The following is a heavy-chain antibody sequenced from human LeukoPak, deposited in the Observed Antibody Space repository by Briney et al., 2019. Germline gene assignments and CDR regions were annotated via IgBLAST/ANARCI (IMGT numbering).Heavy chain of an antibody. CDR2: ISAYNGNT. CDR3: ARSPDILTGENFDY. CDR1: GYTFTGYY. V-gene: IGHV1-18*04. D-gene: IGHD3-9*01. J-gene: IGHJ4*02. Sequence: ASVKVSCKASGYTFTGYYMHWVRQAPGQGLEWMGWISAYNGNTNYAQKLQDRVTMTTDTSTSTAFMDLRSLRSDDTAVYYCARSPDILTGENFDYWGQGTLVTVSS.